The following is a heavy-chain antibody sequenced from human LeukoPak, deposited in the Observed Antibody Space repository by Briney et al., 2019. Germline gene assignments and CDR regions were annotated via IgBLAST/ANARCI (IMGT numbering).Heavy chain of an antibody. CDR3: ARAPAVINDSSGYHGDY. D-gene: IGHD3-22*01. Sequence: SVKVSCKASGGTFSSYAISWVRQAPGQGLEWKGRIIPILGIANYAQKFQGRVTITADKSTSTAYMELSSLRSEDTAVYYCARAPAVINDSSGYHGDYWGQGTLVTVSS. CDR1: GGTFSSYA. CDR2: IIPILGIA. J-gene: IGHJ4*02. V-gene: IGHV1-69*04.